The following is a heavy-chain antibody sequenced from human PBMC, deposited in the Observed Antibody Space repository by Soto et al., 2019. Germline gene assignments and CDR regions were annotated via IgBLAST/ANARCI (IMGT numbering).Heavy chain of an antibody. D-gene: IGHD5-18*01. CDR3: ARDHQYGDSWSFDY. CDR1: GGSIASSDW. Sequence: QVQLQESGPELVKPSGTLSLTCAVSGGSIASSDWWNWVRQTPEKGREWMGESFHEGNIIYNPSLKSRVTISVDKSNNQLSLELTSVTAADTALYYCARDHQYGDSWSFDYWGQGILVTVSS. J-gene: IGHJ4*02. CDR2: SFHEGNI. V-gene: IGHV4-4*02.